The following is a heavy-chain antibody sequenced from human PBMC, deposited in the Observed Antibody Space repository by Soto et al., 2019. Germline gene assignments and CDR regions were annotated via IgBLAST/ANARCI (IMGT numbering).Heavy chain of an antibody. CDR2: INAGNGNT. D-gene: IGHD3-22*01. V-gene: IGHV1-3*01. Sequence: PGQRLEWMGWINAGNGNTKYSQKFQGRVTITRDTSASTAYMELSSLRSEDTAVYYCARVAITMIVVNAFDSWCQGTVVTVSS. J-gene: IGHJ3*02. CDR3: ARVAITMIVVNAFDS.